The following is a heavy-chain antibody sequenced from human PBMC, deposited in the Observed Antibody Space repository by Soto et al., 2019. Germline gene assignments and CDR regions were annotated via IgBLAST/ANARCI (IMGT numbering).Heavy chain of an antibody. V-gene: IGHV4-59*01. CDR1: GGSISSYY. CDR3: ARVGYCSGGSCLDY. Sequence: LETLSLTCTVSGGSISSYYWSWIRQPPGKGLEWIGYIYYSGSTNYNPSLKSRVTISVDTSKNQFSLKLSSVTAADTAVYYCARVGYCSGGSCLDYWGQGTLVTVSS. J-gene: IGHJ4*02. CDR2: IYYSGST. D-gene: IGHD2-15*01.